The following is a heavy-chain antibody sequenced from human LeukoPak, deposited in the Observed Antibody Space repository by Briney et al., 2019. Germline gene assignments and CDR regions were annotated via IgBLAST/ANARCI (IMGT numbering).Heavy chain of an antibody. CDR2: ISAYNGNT. CDR1: GYTFTSYG. Sequence: ASVKVSCKASGYTFTSYGISWVRQAPGQGLEWMGWISAYNGNTNYAQKLQGRVTMTTDTSTSTAYMELRSLRSDDTAVYYCARACLYCSGGSCFPFDYWGQGTLVTVSS. J-gene: IGHJ4*02. D-gene: IGHD2-15*01. CDR3: ARACLYCSGGSCFPFDY. V-gene: IGHV1-18*04.